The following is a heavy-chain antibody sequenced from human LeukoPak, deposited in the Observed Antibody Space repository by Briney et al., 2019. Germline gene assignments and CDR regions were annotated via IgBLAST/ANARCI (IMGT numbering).Heavy chain of an antibody. V-gene: IGHV3-74*01. CDR3: ARDHYYGMDV. CDR2: INSDGSST. CDR1: GFTFRSFG. J-gene: IGHJ6*02. Sequence: PGGSLRLSCAASGFTFRSFGMSWVRQAPGKGLVWVSRINSDGSSTSYADSVKGRFTISRDNAKNTLYLQMNSLRAEDTAVYYCARDHYYGMDVWGQGTTVTVSS.